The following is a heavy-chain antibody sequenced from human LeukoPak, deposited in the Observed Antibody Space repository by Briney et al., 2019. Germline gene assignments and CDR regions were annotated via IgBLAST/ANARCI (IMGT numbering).Heavy chain of an antibody. D-gene: IGHD2-15*01. J-gene: IGHJ3*02. V-gene: IGHV3-23*01. CDR3: AKGGGYSRNAFDI. Sequence: PGGSLRLSCAASGFTFSSYALSWVRQPPGKGLEWVSTISAPGGNTYYADSVTGRFTISRDSSKGTLYLQMNSLRAEDTAVYYCAKGGGYSRNAFDIWGQGTMVTVSS. CDR2: ISAPGGNT. CDR1: GFTFSSYA.